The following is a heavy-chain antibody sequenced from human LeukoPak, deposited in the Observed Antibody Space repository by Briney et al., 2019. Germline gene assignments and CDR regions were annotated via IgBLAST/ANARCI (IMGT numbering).Heavy chain of an antibody. CDR1: GGSFSGYY. CDR3: ARGKRYFDWLWFDP. CDR2: INHSRST. Sequence: SETLSLTCAVYGGSFSGYYWSWIRQPPGKGLEWIGEINHSRSTNYNPSLKSRVTISVDTSKNQFSLKLSSVTAADTAVYYCARGKRYFDWLWFDPWGQGTLVTVSS. D-gene: IGHD3-9*01. J-gene: IGHJ5*02. V-gene: IGHV4-34*01.